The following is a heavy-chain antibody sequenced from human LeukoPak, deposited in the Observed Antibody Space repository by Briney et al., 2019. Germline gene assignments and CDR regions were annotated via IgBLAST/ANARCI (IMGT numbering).Heavy chain of an antibody. Sequence: GGSLRLSCAASGFTLSSNWMHWVRQAPGKGLVWVSRINNDGSSTSYADSVKGRFTISGDNAKDTLFLQMNSLRAEDTAVYYCVKYSSGWNWGQGTLVTVSS. CDR2: INNDGSST. J-gene: IGHJ4*02. V-gene: IGHV3-74*01. CDR3: VKYSSGWN. CDR1: GFTLSSNW. D-gene: IGHD6-19*01.